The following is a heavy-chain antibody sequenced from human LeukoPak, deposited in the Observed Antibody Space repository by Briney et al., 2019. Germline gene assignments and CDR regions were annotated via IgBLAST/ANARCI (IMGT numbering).Heavy chain of an antibody. CDR3: ASPGYGGNSGVIDY. Sequence: PSETLSLTCTVSGGSIGSSSYYWGWIRQPPGKGLAWIGSIYYIGSTYYNPSLKSRVTISVDTSKNQFSLKLNSVTAADTAVYYCASPGYGGNSGVIDYWGQGTLVTVSS. D-gene: IGHD4-23*01. CDR1: GGSIGSSSYY. J-gene: IGHJ4*02. CDR2: IYYIGST. V-gene: IGHV4-39*01.